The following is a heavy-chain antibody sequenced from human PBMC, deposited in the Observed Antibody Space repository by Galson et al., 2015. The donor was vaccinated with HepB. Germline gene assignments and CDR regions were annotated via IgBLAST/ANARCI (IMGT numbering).Heavy chain of an antibody. D-gene: IGHD1-20*01. CDR1: GASISSYY. CDR3: ASVTGTTQFES. Sequence: LSLTCTVSGASISSYYWSWIRQPPGKGLEWIGYIYYSGSTSYNPSLKSRLTISLDTSKNQFSLKLNSVTAADTAVYHCASVTGTTQFESWGQGTLVTVSS. CDR2: IYYSGST. V-gene: IGHV4-59*08. J-gene: IGHJ4*02.